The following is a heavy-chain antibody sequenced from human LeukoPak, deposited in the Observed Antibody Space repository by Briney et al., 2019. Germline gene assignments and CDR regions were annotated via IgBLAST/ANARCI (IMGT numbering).Heavy chain of an antibody. V-gene: IGHV4-34*01. CDR2: INHSGST. Sequence: SETLSLTCAVYGGSFSGYYWSWIRQPPGKGLEWIGEINHSGSTNYNPSLKSRVTISVDTSKNQFSLKLISVTAADTAVYYCARASYDSSGYYFDYWGQGTLVTVSS. J-gene: IGHJ4*02. D-gene: IGHD3-22*01. CDR3: ARASYDSSGYYFDY. CDR1: GGSFSGYY.